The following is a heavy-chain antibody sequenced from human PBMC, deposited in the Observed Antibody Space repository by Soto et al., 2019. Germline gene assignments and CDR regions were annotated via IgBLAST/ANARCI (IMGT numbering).Heavy chain of an antibody. J-gene: IGHJ6*02. CDR2: ISSSGSTI. Sequence: QVQLVESGGGLVKPGGSLRLSCVASGFTFSDYYMSWIRQAPGKGLEWVSYISSSGSTIYYADSVKGRFTISRDNAKNSLYRQMNSLRAEETAVYSCASERVDTPMVTYHYYYGMDVWGQGTAVTVSS. V-gene: IGHV3-11*01. D-gene: IGHD5-18*01. CDR3: ASERVDTPMVTYHYYYGMDV. CDR1: GFTFSDYY.